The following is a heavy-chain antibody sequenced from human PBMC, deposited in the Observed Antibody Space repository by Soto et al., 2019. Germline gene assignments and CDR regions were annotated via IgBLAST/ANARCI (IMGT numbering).Heavy chain of an antibody. CDR1: GYTFTSYG. V-gene: IGHV1-18*01. J-gene: IGHJ5*02. CDR2: ISAYNGNT. Sequence: ASVKVSCKASGYTFTSYGISWVRQAPGQGLEWMGWISAYNGNTNYAQKLQGRVTMTTDTSTSTAYMELRSLRSDDTAVYYCARDLGYYDSSGYLSLNSNWFAPWGQGTLVTVSS. CDR3: ARDLGYYDSSGYLSLNSNWFAP. D-gene: IGHD3-22*01.